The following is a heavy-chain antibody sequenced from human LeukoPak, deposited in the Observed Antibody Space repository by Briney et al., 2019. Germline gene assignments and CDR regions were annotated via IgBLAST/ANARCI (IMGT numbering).Heavy chain of an antibody. Sequence: GGSLRLSCAASGFIFSNYAMSWVRQAPGKGLEWVSTIDYSGAYTYYADSVKGRFTISRDNSKNTLYMQMNSLRAEDTAVYYCAKDGGYCSGGSCYGATRYAFDIWGQGTMVTVSS. D-gene: IGHD2-15*01. J-gene: IGHJ3*02. CDR1: GFIFSNYA. CDR3: AKDGGYCSGGSCYGATRYAFDI. CDR2: IDYSGAYT. V-gene: IGHV3-23*01.